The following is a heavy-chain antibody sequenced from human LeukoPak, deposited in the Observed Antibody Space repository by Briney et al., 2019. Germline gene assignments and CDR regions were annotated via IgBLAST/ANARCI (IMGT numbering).Heavy chain of an antibody. CDR2: IYSGGRT. CDR3: AREVLGIPY. D-gene: IGHD7-27*01. V-gene: IGHV3-66*02. Sequence: PRGSLRLSCAASGFTVSSNYMSWVRQAPGKGLEWVSVIYSGGRTYYADSVKGRFTISRDNSKNTLYLQMNSLRAEDTAVYYCAREVLGIPYWGQGTLFTVSS. J-gene: IGHJ4*02. CDR1: GFTVSSNY.